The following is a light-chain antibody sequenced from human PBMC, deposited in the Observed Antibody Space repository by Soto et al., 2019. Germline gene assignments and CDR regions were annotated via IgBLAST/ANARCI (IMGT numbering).Light chain of an antibody. CDR2: EVT. J-gene: IGLJ1*01. CDR1: SSHVGGYNY. V-gene: IGLV2-14*01. CDR3: SSYSSSSTYV. Sequence: QSALTQPASVSGSPGQSITISCTGTSSHVGGYNYVSWYQQHPGKAPQLMIYEVTNRPSGVSNRFSGSKSGNTASLTISGLQAEDEADYYCSSYSSSSTYVFGTGTKLTVL.